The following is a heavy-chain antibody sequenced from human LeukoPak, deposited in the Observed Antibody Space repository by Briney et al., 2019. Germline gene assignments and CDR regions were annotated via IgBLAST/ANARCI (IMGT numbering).Heavy chain of an antibody. CDR2: TYSGGST. J-gene: IGHJ4*02. CDR1: GFIASSNY. CDR3: ATGGRSGVAFES. Sequence: PGGSLRLSCTASGFIASSNYMSWVRQAPGKGLEWVSLTYSGGSTYYADSVMGRSTISRDKSNNTLYLQMNSLRAEDTAVYYCATGGRSGVAFESWGQGTLVTVSS. V-gene: IGHV3-53*01. D-gene: IGHD2-15*01.